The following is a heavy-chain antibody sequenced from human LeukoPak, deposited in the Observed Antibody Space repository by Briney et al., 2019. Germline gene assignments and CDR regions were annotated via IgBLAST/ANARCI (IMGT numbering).Heavy chain of an antibody. CDR2: ISYDGSNK. V-gene: IGHV3-30*04. D-gene: IGHD1-1*01. Sequence: GGSLRLSCAASGFTFSSYAMHWVRQAPGKGLEWVAVISYDGSNKYYADSVKGRFTISRDNSKNTLYLQMNSLRAEDTAVYYCARAGGYYCYYMDVWGKGTTVTVSS. CDR1: GFTFSSYA. J-gene: IGHJ6*03. CDR3: ARAGGYYCYYMDV.